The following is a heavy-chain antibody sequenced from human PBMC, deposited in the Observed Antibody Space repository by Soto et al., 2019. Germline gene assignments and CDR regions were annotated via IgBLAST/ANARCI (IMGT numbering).Heavy chain of an antibody. D-gene: IGHD4-17*01. Sequence: ASVKVSCKASGYTFTSYDINWVRQATGQGLEWMGWMNPNSGNTGYAQKFQGRVTMTRNTSISTAYMELSSLRSEDTAVYYCATGERLDYGDFNGVDVWGQGTTVTVSS. V-gene: IGHV1-8*01. J-gene: IGHJ6*02. CDR1: GYTFTSYD. CDR3: ATGERLDYGDFNGVDV. CDR2: MNPNSGNT.